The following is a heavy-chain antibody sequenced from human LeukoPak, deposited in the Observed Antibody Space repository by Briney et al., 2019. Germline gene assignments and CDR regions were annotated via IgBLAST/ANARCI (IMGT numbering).Heavy chain of an antibody. Sequence: PSETLSLTCAVYGGSFSGYYWSWIRQPPGKGLEWIGEINHSGSTNYNPSLKSRVTISVDKSKTQLSLKLSSVTAADTAVYYCARDLSGYYGAFDIWGQGTMVTVSS. J-gene: IGHJ3*02. CDR3: ARDLSGYYGAFDI. CDR2: INHSGST. V-gene: IGHV4-34*01. D-gene: IGHD3-10*01. CDR1: GGSFSGYY.